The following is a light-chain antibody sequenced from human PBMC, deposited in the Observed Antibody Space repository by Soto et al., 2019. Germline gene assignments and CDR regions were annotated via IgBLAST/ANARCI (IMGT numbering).Light chain of an antibody. Sequence: QSALTQPASVSGSPGQSITISCTGTSSDVGSYNLVSWYQQHPGKAPKLMIYEGSKRPSGVSNRFSGSKSGNTASLTISGLQAEDEADYYCNSYRSTDTVVFGGGTKLTVL. V-gene: IGLV2-14*02. CDR1: SSDVGSYNL. J-gene: IGLJ2*01. CDR3: NSYRSTDTVV. CDR2: EGS.